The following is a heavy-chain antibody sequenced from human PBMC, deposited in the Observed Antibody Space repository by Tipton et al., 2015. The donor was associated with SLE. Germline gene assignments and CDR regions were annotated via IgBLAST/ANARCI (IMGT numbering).Heavy chain of an antibody. D-gene: IGHD6-13*01. CDR1: GYTFTGYY. J-gene: IGHJ3*02. CDR2: INPNSGGT. CDR3: AREGSSWHRDAFDI. V-gene: IGHV1-2*02. Sequence: QLVQSGAEVKKPGASVKVSCKASGYTFTGYYMHWVRQAPGQGLEWMGWINPNSGGTNYAQKFQGRVTMTTDTSTSTAYMELSSLRSEDTAVYYCAREGSSWHRDAFDIWGQGTMVTVSS.